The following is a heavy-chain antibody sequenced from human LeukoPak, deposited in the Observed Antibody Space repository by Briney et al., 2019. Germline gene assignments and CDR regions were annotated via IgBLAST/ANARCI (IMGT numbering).Heavy chain of an antibody. CDR3: ARSITMVRGVTIRPPVGAFDI. J-gene: IGHJ3*02. V-gene: IGHV1-69*13. CDR1: GGTFSSYA. D-gene: IGHD3-10*01. CDR2: IIPIFGTA. Sequence: GASVKVSCKASGGTFSSYAISWVRQAPGQGLEWMGGIIPIFGTANYAQKFQGRVTITADESTSTAYMELSSLRSEDTAVYYCARSITMVRGVTIRPPVGAFDIWGQGTMVTVSS.